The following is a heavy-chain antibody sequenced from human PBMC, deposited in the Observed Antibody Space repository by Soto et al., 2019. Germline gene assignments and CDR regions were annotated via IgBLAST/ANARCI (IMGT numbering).Heavy chain of an antibody. Sequence: GGSLRLSCAASGFTFSSYAMHWVRQAPGKGLEWVAVISYDGSNKYYADSGKGRFTISRDNSKNTLYLQMNSLRAEDTAVYYCARELAALDYWGQGTLVTVSS. CDR2: ISYDGSNK. V-gene: IGHV3-30-3*01. CDR1: GFTFSSYA. J-gene: IGHJ4*02. D-gene: IGHD6-25*01. CDR3: ARELAALDY.